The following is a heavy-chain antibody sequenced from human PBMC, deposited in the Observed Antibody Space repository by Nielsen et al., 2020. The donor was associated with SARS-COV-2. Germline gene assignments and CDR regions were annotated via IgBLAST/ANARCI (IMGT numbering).Heavy chain of an antibody. Sequence: WIRQPPGKGLEWVSSISSSSSYIYYADSVKGRFTISRDNAKNSLYLQMNSLRAEDTAVYYCARDFYYYGSGSKDYYYYGMDVWGQGTTVTVSS. CDR3: ARDFYYYGSGSKDYYYYGMDV. V-gene: IGHV3-21*01. CDR2: ISSSSSYI. D-gene: IGHD3-10*01. J-gene: IGHJ6*02.